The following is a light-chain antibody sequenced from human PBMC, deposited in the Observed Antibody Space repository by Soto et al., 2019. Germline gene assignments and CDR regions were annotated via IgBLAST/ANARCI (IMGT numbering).Light chain of an antibody. CDR3: SSYTSSSIPL. CDR1: SSDVGGYNY. J-gene: IGLJ2*01. Sequence: QSALTQPASVSGSPGQSITISCTGTSSDVGGYNYVSWYQQHPGKAPKLMIYDVSNRPSGVSNRFSGSKSGNTASLTISGLQAEDEADYYCSSYTSSSIPLFGGGTQLTVL. CDR2: DVS. V-gene: IGLV2-14*01.